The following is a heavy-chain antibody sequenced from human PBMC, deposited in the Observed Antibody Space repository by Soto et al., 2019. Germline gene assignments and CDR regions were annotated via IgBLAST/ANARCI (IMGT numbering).Heavy chain of an antibody. CDR2: ISGTAGRT. CDR1: GFIFTKNA. V-gene: IGHV3-23*01. Sequence: GGSLRLSCAASGFIFTKNAMSWVRQAPGKGLEWLSGISGTAGRTYYADSVKGRFTISRDTSKNTVYLQMNSLRAEDTAIYYCAGRTVTSSWNLDIWGQGTMVTVSS. CDR3: AGRTVTSSWNLDI. D-gene: IGHD4-17*01. J-gene: IGHJ3*02.